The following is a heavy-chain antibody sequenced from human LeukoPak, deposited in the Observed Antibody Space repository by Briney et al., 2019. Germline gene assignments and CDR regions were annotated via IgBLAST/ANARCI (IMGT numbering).Heavy chain of an antibody. CDR1: GFTFSSYS. CDR2: ISSSSGSTI. CDR3: ASRGVIQQWLTIDY. V-gene: IGHV3-48*04. D-gene: IGHD6-19*01. Sequence: PGGSLRLSCAASGFTFSSYSMNWVRQAPGKGLEWVSYISSSSGSTIYYADSVKGRFTISRDNAKNSLYLQMNSLRAEDTAVYYCASRGVIQQWLTIDYWGQGTLVTVSS. J-gene: IGHJ4*02.